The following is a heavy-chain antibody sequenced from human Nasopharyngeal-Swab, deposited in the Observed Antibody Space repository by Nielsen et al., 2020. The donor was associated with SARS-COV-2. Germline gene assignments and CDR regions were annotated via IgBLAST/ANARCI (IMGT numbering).Heavy chain of an antibody. J-gene: IGHJ4*02. V-gene: IGHV1-2*02. D-gene: IGHD2-21*01. CDR1: GYTFTDYY. CDR3: ASQLVLIATDMDH. Sequence: ASVKVSCKASGYTFTDYYIHWLRQAPGQGLEWMGWINPKSGNTDYAQKFQGRVTMTRDTSISTAYMDVSGLRSDDTAVYYCASQLVLIATDMDHWGQGTLVTVYS. CDR2: INPKSGNT.